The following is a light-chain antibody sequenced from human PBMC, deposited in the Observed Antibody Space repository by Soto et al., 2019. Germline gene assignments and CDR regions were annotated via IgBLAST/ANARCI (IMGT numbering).Light chain of an antibody. V-gene: IGKV3-15*01. J-gene: IGKJ5*01. CDR3: QQYHHWPPIT. CDR2: RAS. CDR1: QNIDIN. Sequence: EIVLTQSPATLSVSPVERATLSCMASQNIDINLVWYQQKPGQAPRLLIFRASTRATGIPPRFSGSGSGTEFTLTISSLQSEDIAVYYCQQYHHWPPITFGQGTRLEI.